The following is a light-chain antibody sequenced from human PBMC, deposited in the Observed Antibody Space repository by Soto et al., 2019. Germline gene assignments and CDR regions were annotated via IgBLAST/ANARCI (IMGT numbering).Light chain of an antibody. CDR2: DAS. J-gene: IGKJ4*01. CDR1: QTVSSY. CDR3: QQRSSWPLT. Sequence: EIVLTQSPATLSLSPGERATLSCRASQTVSSYLAWYQQKAGQAPRPLIYDASNRAPGILARFSGSGSGTDFTLTISSLEPEDFAVYYCQQRSSWPLTFGGGTKVDIK. V-gene: IGKV3-11*01.